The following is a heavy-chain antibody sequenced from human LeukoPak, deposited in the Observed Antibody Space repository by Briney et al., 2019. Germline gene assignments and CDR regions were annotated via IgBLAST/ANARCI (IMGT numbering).Heavy chain of an antibody. CDR2: IYYSGST. D-gene: IGHD5-24*01. V-gene: IGHV4-59*11. CDR1: GGSISSHY. CDR3: ASSDDGYNYPLFV. J-gene: IGHJ4*02. Sequence: SETLSLTCTVSGGSISSHYWSWIRQPPGKGLEWIGYIYYSGSTNYNPSLKSRVTISVDTSKNRFSLKLSSVTAADTAVYYCASSDDGYNYPLFVWGQGTLVTVSS.